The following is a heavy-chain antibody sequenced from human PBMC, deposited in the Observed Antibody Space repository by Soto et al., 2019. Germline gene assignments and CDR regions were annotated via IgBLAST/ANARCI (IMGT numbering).Heavy chain of an antibody. J-gene: IGHJ5*02. Sequence: GGSLRLSCAASGFTFDDYAMHWVRQAPGKGLEWVSGISWNSGSIGYADSVKGRFTISRDNAKNSLYLQMNSLRAEDTALYYCAKEGLQLERRGWWNWFDPWGQGTLVTVSS. D-gene: IGHD1-1*01. CDR3: AKEGLQLERRGWWNWFDP. CDR2: ISWNSGSI. CDR1: GFTFDDYA. V-gene: IGHV3-9*01.